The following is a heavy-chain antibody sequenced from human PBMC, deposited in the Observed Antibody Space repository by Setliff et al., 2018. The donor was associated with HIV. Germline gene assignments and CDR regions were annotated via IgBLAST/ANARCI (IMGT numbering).Heavy chain of an antibody. Sequence: LSCAASGFSFINYAMHWVRQAPGKGLEWVAVKSYDGSNTYYADSVKGRFTISRDNSKNTLYLQMNSLRAEDTAVYFCARDNLANSYCSSRSCYAFDIWGQGTMVTVSS. V-gene: IGHV3-30*04. CDR1: GFSFINYA. D-gene: IGHD2-2*01. J-gene: IGHJ3*02. CDR2: KSYDGSNT. CDR3: ARDNLANSYCSSRSCYAFDI.